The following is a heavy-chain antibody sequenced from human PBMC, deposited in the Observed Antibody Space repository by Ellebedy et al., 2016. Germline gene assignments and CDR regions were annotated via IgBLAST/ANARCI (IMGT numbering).Heavy chain of an antibody. Sequence: SETLSLTCTVSGGSISSYYWSWIRQPPGKGLEWIGYIHYSGSTNYNPSLKSRVTISLDTSKYQFSLKLTSVTAADTAVYYCARPVDYDWDVFDIWGQGTMVTVSS. V-gene: IGHV4-59*08. D-gene: IGHD5-12*01. CDR2: IHYSGST. J-gene: IGHJ3*02. CDR1: GGSISSYY. CDR3: ARPVDYDWDVFDI.